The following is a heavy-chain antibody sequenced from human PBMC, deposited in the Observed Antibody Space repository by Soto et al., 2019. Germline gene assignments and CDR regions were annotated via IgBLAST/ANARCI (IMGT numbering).Heavy chain of an antibody. V-gene: IGHV2-5*02. CDR2: IYWDDDK. D-gene: IGHD3-3*01. CDR3: AHRVLRTVFGLVTTTAIYFDF. CDR1: GFSLTTSGVG. Sequence: QITLNESGPTQVKPRQTLTLTCTFSGFSLTTSGVGVGWIRQSPGKAPEWLALIYWDDDKRYSPSLKSRLTITKEPPKNQVVLTMADLDPADTATYYCAHRVLRTVFGLVTTTAIYFDFWGQGTPVAVSS. J-gene: IGHJ4*02.